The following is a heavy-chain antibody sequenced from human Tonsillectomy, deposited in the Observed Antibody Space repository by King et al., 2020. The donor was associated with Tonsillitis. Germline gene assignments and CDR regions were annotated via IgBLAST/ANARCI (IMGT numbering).Heavy chain of an antibody. V-gene: IGHV4-59*01. J-gene: IGHJ5*02. CDR1: GGSISSYY. Sequence: VQLQESGPGLVKPSETLSLTCTVSGGSISSYYWSWIRQPPGKGLEWIGYIYYSGSTNYNPSLKSRVTISVDTSKNQFSLKLSSVTAADTAVYYCARDNYYGSGRRWFDPWGQGTLVTVSS. D-gene: IGHD3-10*01. CDR2: IYYSGST. CDR3: ARDNYYGSGRRWFDP.